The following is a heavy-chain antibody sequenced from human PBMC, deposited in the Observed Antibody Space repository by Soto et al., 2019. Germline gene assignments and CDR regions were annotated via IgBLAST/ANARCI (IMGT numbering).Heavy chain of an antibody. CDR2: FYWDDDK. CDR1: GFSLSTSGVG. D-gene: IGHD4-17*01. Sequence: QINLKESGPTLVKPTQTLTLTCTFSGFSLSTSGVGVGWIRQTPGKALEWLALFYWDDDKRYSQSLKNRLTITKDTSKHQEVTTMDIMDPVATATYYRAHSPDYRVPPFDYWGQGTLVTVSS. J-gene: IGHJ4*02. V-gene: IGHV2-5*02. CDR3: AHSPDYRVPPFDY.